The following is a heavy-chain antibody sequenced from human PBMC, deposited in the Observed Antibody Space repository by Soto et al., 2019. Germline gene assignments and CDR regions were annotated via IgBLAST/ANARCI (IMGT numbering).Heavy chain of an antibody. CDR3: ARGPSGDKVDS. CDR1: GGSISTVNYW. D-gene: IGHD7-27*01. V-gene: IGHV4-30-4*01. J-gene: IGHJ4*02. CDR2: IYNGGST. Sequence: QVQLQESGPGLVKPSQTLSLTCTVSGGSISTVNYWWSWIRQSPDMGLEWIGHIYNGGSTYNNPSLESPVTMSVDTSKNHLSLTLSSVSAADTAVSYGARGPSGDKVDSWGQGTLVTVSS.